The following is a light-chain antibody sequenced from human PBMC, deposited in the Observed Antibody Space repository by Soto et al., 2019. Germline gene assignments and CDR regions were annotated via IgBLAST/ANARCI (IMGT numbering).Light chain of an antibody. Sequence: SYELTQPPSVSVAPGKPASISGGGNDIGRKGVHWYQQKPGQAPVLVIYSDTDLPPVITERFSGSNSANLATLTISRVEAGDEADYYCQVWDSGSAHVVFGGGTKLTVL. J-gene: IGLJ2*01. CDR3: QVWDSGSAHVV. V-gene: IGLV3-21*01. CDR1: DIGRKG. CDR2: SDT.